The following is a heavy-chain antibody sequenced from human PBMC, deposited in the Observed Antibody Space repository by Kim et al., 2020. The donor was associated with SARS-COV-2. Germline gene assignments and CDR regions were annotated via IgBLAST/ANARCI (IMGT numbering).Heavy chain of an antibody. J-gene: IGHJ4*02. CDR2: ISWNSGSI. Sequence: GGSLRLSCAASGFTFGDYAMHWVRQAPGKGLEWVSGISWNSGSIGYADSVKGRFTISRDNAKNSLYLQMNSLRAEDTALYYCAKDQNSIAVAALDYWGQGTLVTVSS. CDR3: AKDQNSIAVAALDY. CDR1: GFTFGDYA. V-gene: IGHV3-9*01. D-gene: IGHD6-19*01.